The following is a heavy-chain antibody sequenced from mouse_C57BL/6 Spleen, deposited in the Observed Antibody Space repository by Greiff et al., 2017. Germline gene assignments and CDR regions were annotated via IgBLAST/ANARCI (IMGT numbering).Heavy chain of an antibody. CDR1: GYTFTSYW. J-gene: IGHJ2*01. CDR2: IDPSDSYT. Sequence: QVQLKQPGAELVKPGASVKLSCKASGYTFTSYWMQWVKQRPGQGLEWIGEIDPSDSYTNYNQKFKGKATLTVDTSSSTAYMQLSSLTSEDSAVYYCARRNYYGSRPYYFDYWGQGTTLTVSS. CDR3: ARRNYYGSRPYYFDY. D-gene: IGHD1-1*01. V-gene: IGHV1-50*01.